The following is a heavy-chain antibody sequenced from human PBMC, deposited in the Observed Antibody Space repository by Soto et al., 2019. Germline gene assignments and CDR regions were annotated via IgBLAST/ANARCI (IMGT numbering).Heavy chain of an antibody. V-gene: IGHV3-30-3*01. CDR1: GFTFSTSA. CDR2: ISYHGSNK. CDR3: ARYLIKYADN. J-gene: IGHJ4*02. D-gene: IGHD2-8*01. Sequence: WGSLRLSCAASGFTFSTSAMHWVRQAPGKGLEWVALISYHGSNKYYADSVEGRFTISRDNSKNTVYLEMNSLRAEDTAAYYCARYLIKYADNWGQGT.